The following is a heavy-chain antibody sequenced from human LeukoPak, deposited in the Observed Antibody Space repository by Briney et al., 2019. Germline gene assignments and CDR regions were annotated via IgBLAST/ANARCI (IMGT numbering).Heavy chain of an antibody. CDR2: TATSGDT. Sequence: GGSLRLSCASSGFSFSRYEMHWVRQGTGKRLEWVSATATSGDTFYAGSVKGRFTISRENAKDSLYLQMNSLSAGDTAVYYCVREGRGRSGTNAYDIWGQGTVVTVST. J-gene: IGHJ3*02. CDR3: VREGRGRSGTNAYDI. CDR1: GFSFSRYE. V-gene: IGHV3-13*01. D-gene: IGHD6-19*01.